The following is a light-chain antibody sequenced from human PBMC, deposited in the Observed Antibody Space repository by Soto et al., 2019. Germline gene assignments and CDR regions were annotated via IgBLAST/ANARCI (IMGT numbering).Light chain of an antibody. J-gene: IGLJ2*01. CDR2: SNN. V-gene: IGLV1-44*01. CDR1: SSNIGSNT. CDR3: SSYTTNVTPVV. Sequence: QSVLTQPPSASGTPGQRVTISCSGSSSNIGSNTVNWYQQLPGTAPKLLIYSNNQRPSGVPDRFSGSKSGTTASLAISGPQSEDEGEYYCSSYTTNVTPVVFGGGTKHTVL.